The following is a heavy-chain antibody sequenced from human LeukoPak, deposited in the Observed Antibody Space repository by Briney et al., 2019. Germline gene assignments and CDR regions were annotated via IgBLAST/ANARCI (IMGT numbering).Heavy chain of an antibody. J-gene: IGHJ3*02. CDR3: ARGEGLGRLDAFDI. D-gene: IGHD1-1*01. Sequence: SETLSLTCAVYGGSFSVYYWSWIRQPPGKGLEWIGEINHSGSTNYNPSLKSRVTISVDTSKNQFSLKLSSVTAADTAVYYCARGEGLGRLDAFDIWGQGTMVTVSS. V-gene: IGHV4-34*01. CDR2: INHSGST. CDR1: GGSFSVYY.